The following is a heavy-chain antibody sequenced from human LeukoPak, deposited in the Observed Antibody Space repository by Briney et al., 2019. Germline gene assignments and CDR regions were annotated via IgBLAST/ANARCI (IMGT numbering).Heavy chain of an antibody. CDR3: AKDHSGSWYYFDY. D-gene: IGHD6-13*01. V-gene: IGHV3-23*01. CDR1: GFTFSIYA. Sequence: GGSLRLSCAASGFTFSIYAITWVRQAPGKGLEWVSTISGSGGSTYYADSVKGRFTISRDNSKNTLYLQMNSLRPEDTAIYYCAKDHSGSWYYFDYWGQGTLVTVSS. J-gene: IGHJ4*02. CDR2: ISGSGGST.